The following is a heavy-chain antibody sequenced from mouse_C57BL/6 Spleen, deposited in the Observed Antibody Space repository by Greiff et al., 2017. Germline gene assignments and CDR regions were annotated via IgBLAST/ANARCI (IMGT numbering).Heavy chain of an antibody. CDR2: IDPSDSYT. CDR3: ARRGGTPFGD. Sequence: QVQLQQPGAELVMPGASVKLSCKASGYTFTSYWMHWVKQRPGQGLEWIGEIDPSDSYTNYNQKFKGKSTLTVDKSSSTAYMQLSSLTSEDSAVYYCARRGGTPFGDGGQGTTLTVSS. D-gene: IGHD4-1*01. V-gene: IGHV1-69*01. CDR1: GYTFTSYW. J-gene: IGHJ2*01.